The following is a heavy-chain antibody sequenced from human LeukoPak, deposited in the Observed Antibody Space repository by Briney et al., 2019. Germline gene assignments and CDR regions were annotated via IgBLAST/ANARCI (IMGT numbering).Heavy chain of an antibody. CDR2: INPNSGGT. D-gene: IGHD2-15*01. CDR3: ARVALDCSGGSCYFTYSDY. V-gene: IGHV1-2*02. CDR1: GYTFTGYY. J-gene: IGHJ4*02. Sequence: ASVKVSCKASGYTFTGYYMHWVRQAPGQELEWMGWINPNSGGTNYAQKFQGRVTMTRDTSISTAYMELSRLRSDDTAVYYCARVALDCSGGSCYFTYSDYWGQGTLVTVSS.